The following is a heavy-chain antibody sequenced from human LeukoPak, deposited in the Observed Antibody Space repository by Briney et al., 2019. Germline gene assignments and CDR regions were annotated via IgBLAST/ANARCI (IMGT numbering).Heavy chain of an antibody. CDR1: GFTFSTYA. D-gene: IGHD5-12*01. CDR3: AKNPRDFGYDYFDY. J-gene: IGHJ4*02. V-gene: IGHV3-23*01. Sequence: GGSLRLSCAASGFTFSTYAMTWVRQAPGKGLEWVSGISGSGGSTYYADSVKGRFTISRDNSKNTLYLQMNSLRAEDTAVYYCAKNPRDFGYDYFDYWGQGTLVTVSS. CDR2: ISGSGGST.